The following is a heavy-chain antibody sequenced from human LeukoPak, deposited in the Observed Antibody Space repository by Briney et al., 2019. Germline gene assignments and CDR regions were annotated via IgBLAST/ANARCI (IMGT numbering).Heavy chain of an antibody. CDR3: ARGSSRSSSWYAFPFDP. Sequence: SQTLSLTCAISGDSVSSNSAAWNWIRQSPSRGLGWLGRTYYRSKWYNDYAVSVKSRITINPDTSKNQFSLQLNSVTPEDTAVYYCARGSSRSSSWYAFPFDPWGQGTLVTVSS. CDR1: GDSVSSNSAA. CDR2: TYYRSKWYN. J-gene: IGHJ5*02. V-gene: IGHV6-1*01. D-gene: IGHD6-13*01.